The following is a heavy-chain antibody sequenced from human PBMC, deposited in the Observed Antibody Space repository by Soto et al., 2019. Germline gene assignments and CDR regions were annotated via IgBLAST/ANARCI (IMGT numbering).Heavy chain of an antibody. D-gene: IGHD3-22*01. CDR1: GFTFSSYS. CDR2: ISSSSSYI. Sequence: EVQLVESGGGLVKPGGSLRLSFAASGFTFSSYSMNWVRQAPGKGLEWVSSISSSSSYIYYADSVKGRFTISRDNAKNSLYLQMNSLRAEDTAVYYCARASNSSGYLSYNWFDPWGQGTLVTVSS. CDR3: ARASNSSGYLSYNWFDP. J-gene: IGHJ5*02. V-gene: IGHV3-21*01.